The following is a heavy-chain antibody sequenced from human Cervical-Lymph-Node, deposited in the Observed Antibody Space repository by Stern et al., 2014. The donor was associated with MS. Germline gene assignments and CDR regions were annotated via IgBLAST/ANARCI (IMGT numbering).Heavy chain of an antibody. J-gene: IGHJ5*02. CDR3: AKRTYILTDTMWFDP. Sequence: MQLVQSGAEVKKPGESLKISCKGSGFNFNNYWIGWVRQMPGQGLEWLGIIHPADSDIRYSPSLQGQITISADKSISTVYLQWSSLKSSDTAMYYCAKRTYILTDTMWFDPWGQGTLVTVSS. D-gene: IGHD3-9*01. CDR2: IHPADSDI. CDR1: GFNFNNYW. V-gene: IGHV5-51*01.